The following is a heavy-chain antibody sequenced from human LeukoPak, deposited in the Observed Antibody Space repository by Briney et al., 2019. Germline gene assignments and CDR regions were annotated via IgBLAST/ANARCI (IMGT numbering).Heavy chain of an antibody. J-gene: IGHJ6*03. Sequence: TGGSLGLSCEASGSGFTFGNFGMSWVRQAPGKGLEWVSGISGSGYYTYYAGSMKGRFTISRDNSKNTLYIEMDSLRAEDTAVYYCAKDGSWGDYYFYFYMDVWGKGTTVTVSS. CDR2: ISGSGYYT. CDR3: AKDGSWGDYYFYFYMDV. D-gene: IGHD3-16*01. V-gene: IGHV3-23*01. CDR1: GFTFGNFG.